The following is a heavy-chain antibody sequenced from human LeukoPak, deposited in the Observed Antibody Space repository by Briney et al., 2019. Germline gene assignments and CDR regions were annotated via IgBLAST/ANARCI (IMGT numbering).Heavy chain of an antibody. CDR2: ISGSGGST. V-gene: IGHV3-23*01. Sequence: PGGSLRLSCAASGFTFSSYAMSWVRQAPGKGLEWVSAISGSGGSTYYADSVKGRFTISRDNSKNTLYLQMNSLRAEDTAVYYCAKTPNYYDSSGYYRMYYLDYWGQRTLVTVSS. CDR1: GFTFSSYA. D-gene: IGHD3-22*01. J-gene: IGHJ4*02. CDR3: AKTPNYYDSSGYYRMYYLDY.